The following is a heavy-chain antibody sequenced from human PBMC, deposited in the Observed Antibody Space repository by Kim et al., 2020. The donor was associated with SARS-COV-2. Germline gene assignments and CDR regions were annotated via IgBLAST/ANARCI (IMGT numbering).Heavy chain of an antibody. J-gene: IGHJ6*02. CDR3: ARDLTALVPRSTMDV. CDR1: GFTLSYYN. CDR2: ISSSSRTI. Sequence: GGSLRLSCAASGFTLSYYNMNLVRQAPGKGLEWVSYISSSSRTIYYADSVKGRFTISRDNAKNSLYLQINSLRAEDTAVYYCARDLTALVPRSTMDVWG. D-gene: IGHD5-18*01. V-gene: IGHV3-48*04.